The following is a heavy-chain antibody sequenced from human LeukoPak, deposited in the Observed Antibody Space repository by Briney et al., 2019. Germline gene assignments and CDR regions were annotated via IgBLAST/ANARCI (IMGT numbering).Heavy chain of an antibody. V-gene: IGHV3-48*03. CDR3: ALSSGYPHEYFDY. Sequence: GGSLRLSCAASGFSFSNYEMNWVRQAPGKGLEWISYITASSTTIYYADSVKGRFTVSRDNAKNSLYLQMNSLRAEDTAVYYCALSSGYPHEYFDYWGQGTLVTVSS. CDR1: GFSFSNYE. CDR2: ITASSTTI. J-gene: IGHJ4*02. D-gene: IGHD3-22*01.